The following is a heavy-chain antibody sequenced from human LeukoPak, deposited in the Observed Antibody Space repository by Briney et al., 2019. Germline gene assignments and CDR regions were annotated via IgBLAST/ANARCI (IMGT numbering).Heavy chain of an antibody. CDR2: IKQDGSEK. CDR1: GFTFGSYW. J-gene: IGHJ4*02. CDR3: ARAQGYISGWAYFDY. V-gene: IGHV3-7*01. D-gene: IGHD6-19*01. Sequence: GGSLRLSSGVSGFTFGSYWWSWVSQAPGKGLEWVANIKQDGSEKYYVDSVKGRFTISRDNAKNSLYLKMNSLRAEDTAVYYCARAQGYISGWAYFDYWGQGPRVPVSS.